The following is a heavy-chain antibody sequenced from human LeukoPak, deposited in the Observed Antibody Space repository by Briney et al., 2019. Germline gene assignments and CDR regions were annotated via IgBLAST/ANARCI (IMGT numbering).Heavy chain of an antibody. CDR3: AREVYSSEVNYYYYGMDV. Sequence: ASVKVSCKASGYTFTSYGISWVRQAPGQGLEWMGWISAYNGNTNYAQKLQGRVTTTTDTSTSTAYMELRSLRSDDTAVYYCAREVYSSEVNYYYYGMDVWGQGTTVTVSS. J-gene: IGHJ6*02. CDR1: GYTFTSYG. CDR2: ISAYNGNT. D-gene: IGHD6-19*01. V-gene: IGHV1-18*01.